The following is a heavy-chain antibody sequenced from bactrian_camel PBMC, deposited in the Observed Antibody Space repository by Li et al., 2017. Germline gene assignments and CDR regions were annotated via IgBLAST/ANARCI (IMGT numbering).Heavy chain of an antibody. D-gene: IGHD2*01. Sequence: VQLVESGGDSVQAGGSLRLSCAASGFAYSSYYWAWVRQAPGKGLEWLSSMHSDGRNPTYSDSVKGRFTISQDNAKNTLYLQMNSLKPEDTAMYYCAAEFTRELGSWYYTSAVVCEYNYWGQGTQVTVS. CDR3: AAEFTRELGSWYYTSAVVCEYNY. CDR1: GFAYSSYY. V-gene: IGHV3-2*01. J-gene: IGHJ4*01. CDR2: MHSDGRNP.